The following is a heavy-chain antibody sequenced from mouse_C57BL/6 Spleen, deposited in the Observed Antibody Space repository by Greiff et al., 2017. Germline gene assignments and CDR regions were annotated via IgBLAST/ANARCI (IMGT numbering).Heavy chain of an antibody. CDR2: IRNKANGYTT. Sequence: EVKLMETGGGLVQPGGSLSLSCAASGFTFTDYYMSWVRQPPGKALEWLGFIRNKANGYTTEYSASVKGRFTISRDNSQSILYLQMNALRAEDSATYYCANEYFDVWGTGTTVTVSS. CDR1: GFTFTDYY. V-gene: IGHV7-3*03. CDR3: ANEYFDV. J-gene: IGHJ1*03.